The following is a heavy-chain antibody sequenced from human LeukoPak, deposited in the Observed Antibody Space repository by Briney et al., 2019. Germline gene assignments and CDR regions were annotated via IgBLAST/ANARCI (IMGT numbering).Heavy chain of an antibody. D-gene: IGHD6-13*01. V-gene: IGHV1-46*01. CDR2: INPSDGST. J-gene: IGHJ4*02. CDR1: GYTFTRYY. Sequence: ASVKVSCKASGYTFTRYYMHWVRQAPGQGPEWMGVINPSDGSTSYAQKFQGRVAMTRDTSTSTVFMELSSLTSEDAAVYYCARGRAGFSGSWYVYWGQGTLVTVSS. CDR3: ARGRAGFSGSWYVY.